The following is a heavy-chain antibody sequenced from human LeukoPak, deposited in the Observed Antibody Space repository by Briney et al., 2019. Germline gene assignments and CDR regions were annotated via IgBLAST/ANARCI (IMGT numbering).Heavy chain of an antibody. CDR2: IYYSGST. J-gene: IGHJ5*02. Sequence: PSETLSLTCTVSGGSISSGGYSWSWIRQHPGKGLEWIGYIYYSGSTYYNPSLKSRVTISVDTSKNQFSLKLSSVTAADTAVYYCARERHRVYLDPWGQGTPVTVSS. V-gene: IGHV4-31*03. CDR3: ARERHRVYLDP. D-gene: IGHD6-13*01. CDR1: GGSISSGGYS.